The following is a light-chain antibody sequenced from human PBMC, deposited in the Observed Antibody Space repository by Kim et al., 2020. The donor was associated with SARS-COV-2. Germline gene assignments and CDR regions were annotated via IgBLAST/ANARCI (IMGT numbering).Light chain of an antibody. CDR3: QQYNNWPVR. Sequence: EIVMTQPPATLSVSPGERATLSCRASQSVSSNLAWYQQKPGQAPRLLIYGASTRATGIPARFSGSGSGTEFTLTISSLQSEDFAVYYCQQYNNWPVRLGGGTKVDIK. V-gene: IGKV3-15*01. CDR1: QSVSSN. CDR2: GAS. J-gene: IGKJ4*02.